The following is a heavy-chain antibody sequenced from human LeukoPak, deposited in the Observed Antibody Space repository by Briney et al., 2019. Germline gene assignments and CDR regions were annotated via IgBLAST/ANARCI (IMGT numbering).Heavy chain of an antibody. Sequence: GGSLRLSCAASGFTFSSYSMNWVRQAPGKGLEWVSSISSSSSYIYYADSVKGRFTISRDNAKNSLYLQMNSLRAEDTAVYYCAREVAAAARDFDYWGQGTLVTVSS. V-gene: IGHV3-21*01. CDR1: GFTFSSYS. CDR2: ISSSSSYI. D-gene: IGHD6-13*01. J-gene: IGHJ4*02. CDR3: AREVAAAARDFDY.